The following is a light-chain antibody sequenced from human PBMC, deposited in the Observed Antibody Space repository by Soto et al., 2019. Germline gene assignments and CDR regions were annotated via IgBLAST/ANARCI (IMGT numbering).Light chain of an antibody. CDR1: SSDVGGYHY. V-gene: IGLV2-14*03. J-gene: IGLJ2*01. CDR2: DVS. CDR3: TSYTTSSTLVV. Sequence: QSALTQPASVSGSPGQSITISCTGTSSDVGGYHYVSWYQQHPGKAPKLMIYDVSNRPSGVSNRFSGSKSGNTASLTISGLQAEDEADYYSTSYTTSSTLVVFGGGTKVTVL.